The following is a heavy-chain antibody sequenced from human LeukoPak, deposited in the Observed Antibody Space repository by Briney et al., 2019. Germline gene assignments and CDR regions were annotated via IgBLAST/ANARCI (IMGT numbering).Heavy chain of an antibody. V-gene: IGHV1-18*01. J-gene: IGHJ6*02. CDR2: ISGYNGNT. D-gene: IGHD4-23*01. Sequence: ASVKVSCTASGYTCSSYGISWVRQAPGQGLEWMGWISGYNGNTNYAQKLQGRVTMTTDTSTSAAYMELRSLRSDDTAVYYCARDPGTVVTTNYYYGMDVWGQGTTVTVSS. CDR1: GYTCSSYG. CDR3: ARDPGTVVTTNYYYGMDV.